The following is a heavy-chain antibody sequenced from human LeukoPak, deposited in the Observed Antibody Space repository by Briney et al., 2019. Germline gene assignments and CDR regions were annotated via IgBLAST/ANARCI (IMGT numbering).Heavy chain of an antibody. CDR2: ISWNSGYI. J-gene: IGHJ4*02. CDR3: AKVRGTYRSGYFFDY. Sequence: GGSLRLSCAASGFTFDNYAMHWVRQAPGKGLEWLSIISWNSGYIGYADSAKGRFTISRDNAKKSLDLQMNSLRAEDTAFYYCAKVRGTYRSGYFFDYWGQGTLVTVSS. D-gene: IGHD6-19*01. V-gene: IGHV3-9*01. CDR1: GFTFDNYA.